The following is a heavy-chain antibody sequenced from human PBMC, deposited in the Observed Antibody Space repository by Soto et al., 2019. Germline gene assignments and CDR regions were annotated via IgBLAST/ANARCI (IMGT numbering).Heavy chain of an antibody. D-gene: IGHD3-22*01. J-gene: IGHJ4*02. V-gene: IGHV3-15*01. CDR1: GFTFSNAW. Sequence: GGSLRLSCAAYGFTFSNAWMSWVRQAPGKGLEWVGRIKSKTDGGTTDYAAPVKGRFTISRDDSKNTLYLQMNSLKTEDTAVYCCTTEGVITSDYFDYWGQGTLVTVSS. CDR3: TTEGVITSDYFDY. CDR2: IKSKTDGGTT.